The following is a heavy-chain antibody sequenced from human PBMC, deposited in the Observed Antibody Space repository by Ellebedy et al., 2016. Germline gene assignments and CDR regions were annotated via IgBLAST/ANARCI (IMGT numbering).Heavy chain of an antibody. CDR3: AKWNGDWHAFDV. CDR1: GGSVSSDY. V-gene: IGHV4-59*02. J-gene: IGHJ3*01. D-gene: IGHD1-1*01. Sequence: SETLSLTCNVSGGSVSSDYWNWIRRPPGKELEWIGYVFHTGIAVYNPSLKSRVTMSVDTSKSQFSLRLTSVSAADTAVYYCAKWNGDWHAFDVWGQGKMVTVSS. CDR2: VFHTGIA.